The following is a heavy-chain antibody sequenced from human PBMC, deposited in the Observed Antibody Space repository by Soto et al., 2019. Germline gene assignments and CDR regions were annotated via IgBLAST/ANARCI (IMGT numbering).Heavy chain of an antibody. CDR3: ARLPGTPSWGDAFDI. V-gene: IGHV2-70*04. CDR2: IDWDDDK. Sequence: EXGPTRVNPTQTLPLTCTFAFFSLNTGTMRVSWILQPPGKALEWLARIDWDDDKFYSTSLKTRLSISKDTSKNQVVLTMTNVDPVDTATYHCARLPGTPSWGDAFDIWGQRTMVTVSS. D-gene: IGHD3-10*01. CDR1: FFSLNTGTMR. J-gene: IGHJ3*02.